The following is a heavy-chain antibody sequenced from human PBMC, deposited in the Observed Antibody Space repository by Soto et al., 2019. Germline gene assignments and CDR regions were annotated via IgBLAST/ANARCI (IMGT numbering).Heavy chain of an antibody. CDR3: ASSYRNPVVVVAARNDAFDI. D-gene: IGHD2-15*01. J-gene: IGHJ3*02. Sequence: QVQLQESGPGLVKPSQTLSLTCTVSGGSISSGGYYWSWIRQHPGKGLEWIGYIYYSGSTYYNPSLKSRVTISVDTSKNQFSLKLSSVTAADTAVYYCASSYRNPVVVVAARNDAFDIWGQGTMVTVSS. V-gene: IGHV4-31*03. CDR1: GGSISSGGYY. CDR2: IYYSGST.